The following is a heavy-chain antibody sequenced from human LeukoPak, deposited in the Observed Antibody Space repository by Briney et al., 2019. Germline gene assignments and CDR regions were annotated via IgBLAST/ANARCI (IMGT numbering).Heavy chain of an antibody. CDR1: GGTFSNYA. CDR2: ITTIFGTT. D-gene: IGHD3-10*01. Sequence: EASVKVSCKASGGTFSNYAISWVRQAPGQGLEWMGGITTIFGTTNYAQKFQGRVTITADKSTSTAYMELSSLRSEDTAMYYCSGGYYYGSGNYYNDYWGQGTLVTVSS. V-gene: IGHV1-69*06. J-gene: IGHJ4*02. CDR3: SGGYYYGSGNYYNDY.